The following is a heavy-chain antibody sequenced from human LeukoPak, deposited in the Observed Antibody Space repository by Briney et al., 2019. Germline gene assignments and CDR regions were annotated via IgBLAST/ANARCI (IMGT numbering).Heavy chain of an antibody. CDR2: INSDASTT. J-gene: IGHJ5*02. CDR3: ARVYNIDEP. Sequence: QPGGSLRLSCAASGFTFSYYWMHWVRQAPGKGLVWVSHINSDASTTAYADSVRGRFTVSRDNAKNTLYLQMNSLRVEDTAMYYCARVYNIDEPWGQGTLVTVSS. V-gene: IGHV3-74*01. D-gene: IGHD1-1*01. CDR1: GFTFSYYW.